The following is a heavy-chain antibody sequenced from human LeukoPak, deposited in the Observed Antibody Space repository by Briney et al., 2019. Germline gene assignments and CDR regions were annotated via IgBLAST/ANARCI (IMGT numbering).Heavy chain of an antibody. Sequence: SETLSLTCTVSGGSISSGSYYWSWIRQPAGKGLEWIGRIYTSGSTNYNPSLRSRVTISVDTSKNQFSLKLSSVTAADTAVYYCAGLPNYDFWSGYYLAWGQGTLVTVSS. D-gene: IGHD3-3*01. CDR3: AGLPNYDFWSGYYLA. V-gene: IGHV4-61*02. J-gene: IGHJ5*02. CDR2: IYTSGST. CDR1: GGSISSGSYY.